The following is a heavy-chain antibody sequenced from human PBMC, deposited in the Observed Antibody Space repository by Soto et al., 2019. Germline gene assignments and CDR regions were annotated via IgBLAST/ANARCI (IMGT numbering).Heavy chain of an antibody. CDR1: GGSISSSSYY. CDR2: IYYSGST. CDR3: AGIDEAARFGYYGMDV. V-gene: IGHV4-39*01. D-gene: IGHD3-16*01. Sequence: SETLSLTCTVSGGSISSSSYYWGWIRQPPGKGLEWIGSIYYSGSTYYYPSLKSRVTISVDTSKNQFSLKLSSVTAADTAVYYCAGIDEAARFGYYGMDVWGQGTTVTVSS. J-gene: IGHJ6*02.